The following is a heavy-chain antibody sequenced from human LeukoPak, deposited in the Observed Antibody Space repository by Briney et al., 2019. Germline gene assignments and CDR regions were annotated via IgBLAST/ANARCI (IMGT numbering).Heavy chain of an antibody. D-gene: IGHD5-18*01. CDR3: ARRELLGYSYGLRTFNI. CDR2: IYSGGIYNDGTT. V-gene: IGHV3-66*04. CDR1: GFTVSSNY. J-gene: IGHJ3*02. Sequence: GGSLRLSCAASGFTVSSNYMSWVRQAPGKGLEWVSVIYSGGIYNDGTTNYGDSVKGRFTISRDNSKNTLYLQMNSLRAEDTAVYYCARRELLGYSYGLRTFNIWGQGTTITVSS.